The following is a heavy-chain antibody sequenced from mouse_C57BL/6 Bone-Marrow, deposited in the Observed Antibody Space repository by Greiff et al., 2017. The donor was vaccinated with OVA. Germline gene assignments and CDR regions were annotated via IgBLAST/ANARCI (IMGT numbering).Heavy chain of an antibody. D-gene: IGHD4-1*01. CDR1: GFTFSDYG. J-gene: IGHJ3*01. CDR3: ARQLGRGRAWFAY. V-gene: IGHV5-17*01. Sequence: EVMLVESGGGLVKPGGSLKLSCAASGFTFSDYGMHWVRQAPEKGLEWVAYISSGSSTIYYADTVKGRFTISRDNAKNTLFLQRTSLRSEDTAMYYCARQLGRGRAWFAYWGQGTLVTVSA. CDR2: ISSGSSTI.